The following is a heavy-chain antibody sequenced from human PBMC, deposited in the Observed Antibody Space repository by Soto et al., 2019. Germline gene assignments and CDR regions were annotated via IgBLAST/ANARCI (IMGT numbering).Heavy chain of an antibody. CDR2: TYYRSKWYN. J-gene: IGHJ6*03. D-gene: IGHD6-6*01. V-gene: IGHV6-1*01. Sequence: SQTLSLTCAISGDSVSSNSAAWNWIRQSPSRGLEWLGRTYYRSKWYNDYAVSVKSRITINPDTSKNQFSLQLNSVTPEDTAVYYCARLSIAARPGKYHNYYYYMDVWGKGTTVTVSS. CDR1: GDSVSSNSAA. CDR3: ARLSIAARPGKYHNYYYYMDV.